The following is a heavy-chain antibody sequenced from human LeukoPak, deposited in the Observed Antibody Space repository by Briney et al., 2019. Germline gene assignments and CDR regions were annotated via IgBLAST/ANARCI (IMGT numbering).Heavy chain of an antibody. CDR2: IYYTGST. V-gene: IGHV4-59*01. J-gene: IGHJ4*02. CDR3: ARVPPVAGTFGHYYFDY. Sequence: SETLSLTCTVSGGSIRSYYWSWIRQPPGEGLEWIGYIYYTGSTNYNPSLKSRATISVDTSKTRFSLRLGSVTTADTAMYYCARVPPVAGTFGHYYFDYSGQGTLVTVSS. D-gene: IGHD3-16*01. CDR1: GGSIRSYY.